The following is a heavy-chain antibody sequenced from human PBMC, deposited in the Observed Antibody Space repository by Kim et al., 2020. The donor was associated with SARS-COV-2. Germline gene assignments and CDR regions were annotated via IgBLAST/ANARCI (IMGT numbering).Heavy chain of an antibody. V-gene: IGHV3-66*01. D-gene: IGHD6-13*01. Sequence: FTISRDNSKNTLYLQMNSLRAEDTAVYYCARVAAAGTHTGRPWYYYMDVWGKGTTVTVSS. J-gene: IGHJ6*03. CDR3: ARVAAAGTHTGRPWYYYMDV.